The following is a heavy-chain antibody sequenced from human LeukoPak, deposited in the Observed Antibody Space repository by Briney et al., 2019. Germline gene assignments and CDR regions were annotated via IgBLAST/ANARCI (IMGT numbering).Heavy chain of an antibody. J-gene: IGHJ4*02. CDR2: IYYSGST. Sequence: SETLSLTCAVYGGSFSGYYWNWIRQPPGKGLEWIGYIYYSGSTNYNPSLKSRVTISVDTSKNQFSLKLSSVTAADTAVYYCARYSSGWAPDVFDYWGQGTLVTVSS. CDR1: GGSFSGYY. V-gene: IGHV4-59*01. D-gene: IGHD6-19*01. CDR3: ARYSSGWAPDVFDY.